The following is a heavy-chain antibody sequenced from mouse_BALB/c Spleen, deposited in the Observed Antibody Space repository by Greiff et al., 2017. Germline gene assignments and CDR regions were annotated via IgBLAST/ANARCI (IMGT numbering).Heavy chain of an antibody. CDR2: ISSGGSYT. CDR3: ARHEDGEDAMDY. Sequence: EVKLMESGGDLVKPGGSLKLSCAASGFTFSSYGMSWVRQTPDKRLEWVATISSGGSYTYYPDSVKGRFTISRDNAKNTLYLQMSSLKSEDTAMYYCARHEDGEDAMDYWGQGTSVTGSS. V-gene: IGHV5-6*01. CDR1: GFTFSSYG. D-gene: IGHD2-3*01. J-gene: IGHJ4*01.